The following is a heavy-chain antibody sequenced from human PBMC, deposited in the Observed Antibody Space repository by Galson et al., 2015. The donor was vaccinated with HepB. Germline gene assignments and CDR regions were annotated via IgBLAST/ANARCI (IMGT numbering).Heavy chain of an antibody. CDR3: ARGSTALFDY. Sequence: CAISGDSVSSNSATWNWIRQSPSRGLEWLGRTYCRSKWYNEYAVSVKSRITLNTDTSKNQFSLQLNSVTPEDTAVYYCARGSTALFDYWGPGTLVTVSS. D-gene: IGHD1-1*01. CDR1: GDSVSSNSAT. CDR2: TYCRSKWYN. V-gene: IGHV6-1*01. J-gene: IGHJ4*02.